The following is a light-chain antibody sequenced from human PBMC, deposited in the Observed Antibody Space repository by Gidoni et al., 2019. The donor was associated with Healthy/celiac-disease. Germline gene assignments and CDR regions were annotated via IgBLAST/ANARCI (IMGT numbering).Light chain of an antibody. CDR3: QQYYSQIT. CDR1: QGISSY. CDR2: AAS. J-gene: IGKJ5*01. Sequence: AIRMTQSPSSFSASTGDRVTITCRASQGISSYLAWYQQKPGKAPKLLIYAASTLQSGVPSSFSGSGSGTDFTLTIICLQSEDFATYYCQQYYSQITFGQGTRLEIK. V-gene: IGKV1-8*01.